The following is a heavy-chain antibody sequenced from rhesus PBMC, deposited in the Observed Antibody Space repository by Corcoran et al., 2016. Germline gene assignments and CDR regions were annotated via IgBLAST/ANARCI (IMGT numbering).Heavy chain of an antibody. Sequence: QVQLHESGPGLVKPSETLSLTCAVSGCPISVSYVLSWFRQPPGKGLEWIGYIYGGGGATSYNTSLKNRVTISRDTSKNQFSLKLTSVTAADTAVYYCWLDQFDVWGAGILVTVSS. CDR2: IYGGGGAT. CDR3: WLDQFDV. D-gene: IGHD2-33*01. CDR1: GCPISVSYV. V-gene: IGHV4-106*01. J-gene: IGHJ5-1*01.